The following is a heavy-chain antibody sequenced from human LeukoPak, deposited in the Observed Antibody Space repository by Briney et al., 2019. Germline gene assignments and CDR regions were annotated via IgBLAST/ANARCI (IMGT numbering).Heavy chain of an antibody. CDR3: AKTHGDYVYYFFYAMDV. CDR2: IGGGGAGT. J-gene: IGHJ6*02. CDR1: RFTLSTYA. Sequence: GGSLRLSCAVSRFTLSTYAMTWVRQAPGKGLEWVSTIGGGGAGTYYADSVKGRFTISRDSSKDTLYLQMNSLRAEDTAVYYCAKTHGDYVYYFFYAMDVWGQGTTVTVSS. V-gene: IGHV3-23*01. D-gene: IGHD4-17*01.